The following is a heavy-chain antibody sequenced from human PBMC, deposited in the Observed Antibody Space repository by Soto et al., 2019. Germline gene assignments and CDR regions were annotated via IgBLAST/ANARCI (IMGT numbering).Heavy chain of an antibody. Sequence: ETLSLTCAVYGGSFSGYYWSWIRQPPGKGLEWIGEINHSGSTNYNPSLKSRVTISVDTSKNQFSLKLSSVTAADTAVYYCARGVRADSSSWYWGNWFDPWGQGTLVTVSS. CDR1: GGSFSGYY. CDR2: INHSGST. V-gene: IGHV4-34*01. J-gene: IGHJ5*02. CDR3: ARGVRADSSSWYWGNWFDP. D-gene: IGHD6-13*01.